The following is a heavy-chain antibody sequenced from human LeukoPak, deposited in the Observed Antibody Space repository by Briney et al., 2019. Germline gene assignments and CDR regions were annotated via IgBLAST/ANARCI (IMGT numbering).Heavy chain of an antibody. D-gene: IGHD3-3*01. CDR2: IYYSGST. CDR3: ARLAYYDFWSGYSPPSYYFDY. Sequence: GSLRLSCAASGFTFSSYGMHWIRQPPGKGLEWIGSIYYSGSTYYNPSLKSRVTISVDTSKNQFSLKLSSVTAADTAVYYCARLAYYDFWSGYSPPSYYFDYWGQGTLVTVSS. CDR1: GFTFSSYG. J-gene: IGHJ4*02. V-gene: IGHV4-39*01.